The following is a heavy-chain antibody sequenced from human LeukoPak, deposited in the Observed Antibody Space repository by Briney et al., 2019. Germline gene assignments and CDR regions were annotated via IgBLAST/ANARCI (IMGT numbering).Heavy chain of an antibody. CDR2: ILYDGSNK. J-gene: IGHJ6*03. CDR1: GFTFSSYA. CDR3: ARDGSGSRDGYNSPAYYYYYMDV. V-gene: IGHV3-30*01. Sequence: GGPLRLSCAASGFTFSSYAIHWVRQAPGKGLEWVAVILYDGSNKYYADSVKGRFTISRDNSKNTLYLQMNSLRAEDTAVYYCARDGSGSRDGYNSPAYYYYYMDVWGKGTTVTVSS. D-gene: IGHD5-24*01.